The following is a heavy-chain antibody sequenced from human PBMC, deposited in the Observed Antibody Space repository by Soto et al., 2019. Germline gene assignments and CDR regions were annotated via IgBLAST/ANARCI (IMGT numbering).Heavy chain of an antibody. V-gene: IGHV3-23*01. CDR1: GFPFGDSA. J-gene: IGHJ6*02. CDR2: ISGTGVYS. D-gene: IGHD2-2*01. Sequence: PGGCRRLSCTVSGFPFGDSAMSWVRQAPGKGLEWVASISGTGVYSYHADSVKGRFTISRDNSQNTLYLQMNSLGADDTAVYYCAKDLPFTSSPCMDVWGQGTTVTVSS. CDR3: AKDLPFTSSPCMDV.